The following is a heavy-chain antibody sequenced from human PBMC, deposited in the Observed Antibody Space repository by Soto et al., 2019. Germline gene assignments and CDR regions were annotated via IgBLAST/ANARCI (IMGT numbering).Heavy chain of an antibody. D-gene: IGHD2-15*01. Sequence: PRLSCTASGFTFSNYAMSWVRQAPGKGLEWVSTFSSGGGGTYYADSVKGRFTISRDNSKNTLSLQMNSLRAEDTAVYYCTKANRYCSGANCFTFDYWGLGTLVTVSS. V-gene: IGHV3-23*01. J-gene: IGHJ4*02. CDR1: GFTFSNYA. CDR2: FSSGGGGT. CDR3: TKANRYCSGANCFTFDY.